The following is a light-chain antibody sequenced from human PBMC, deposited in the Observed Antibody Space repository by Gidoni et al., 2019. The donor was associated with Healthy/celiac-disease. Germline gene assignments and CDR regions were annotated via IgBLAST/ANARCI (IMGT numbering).Light chain of an antibody. CDR3: QQSYSTPL. V-gene: IGKV1-39*01. J-gene: IGKJ4*01. Sequence: DIQMTQSPSSLSASVGDRVTITCRASQSISSYLNWYQQKPGKAPKLLISAASSLQSGVPSRFSGSGSGTDFTLTISSLQPEDFATYSCQQSYSTPLFGGGTKVEIK. CDR1: QSISSY. CDR2: AAS.